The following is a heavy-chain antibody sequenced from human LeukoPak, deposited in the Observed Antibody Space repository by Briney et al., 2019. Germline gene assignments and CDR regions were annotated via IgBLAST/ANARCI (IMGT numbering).Heavy chain of an antibody. D-gene: IGHD3-3*01. J-gene: IGHJ4*02. CDR3: ARGPPQNFFPDGTAFDY. V-gene: IGHV4-34*01. Sequence: SETLSLTCSVYGGSFSGYYWSWIRQPPGKGREWIGEINQSASTNSNPSLKSRLNKSVDPSNTQFSLKLRPVTAADTAVYYCARGPPQNFFPDGTAFDYWGQGTLVTVSS. CDR2: INQSAST. CDR1: GGSFSGYY.